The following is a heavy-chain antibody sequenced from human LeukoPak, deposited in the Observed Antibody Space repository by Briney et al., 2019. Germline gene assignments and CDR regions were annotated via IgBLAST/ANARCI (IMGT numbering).Heavy chain of an antibody. J-gene: IGHJ6*02. CDR3: ARGSGWSSYYYYGMDV. CDR1: GFTFSSYG. Sequence: GGSLRLSCAASGFTFSSYGMHWVRQAPGKGLEWVAVIWYDGSNKYYADSVKGRFTISRDNSKNTLYLQMNSLRAEDTAVYYCARGSGWSSYYYYGMDVWGQGTTVTVSS. V-gene: IGHV3-33*01. CDR2: IWYDGSNK. D-gene: IGHD6-19*01.